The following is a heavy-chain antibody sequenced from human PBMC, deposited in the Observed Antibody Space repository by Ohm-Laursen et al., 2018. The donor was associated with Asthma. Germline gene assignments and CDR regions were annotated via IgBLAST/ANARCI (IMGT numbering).Heavy chain of an antibody. Sequence: SSVKVSCKASGGTFSSYAISWVRQAPGQGLEWMGGIIPIFGTANYAQKFQGRVTITADESTSTAYMELSSLRSEDTAVYYCARNSKGGMNYYYYGMDVWGQGTTVTVSS. CDR3: ARNSKGGMNYYYYGMDV. V-gene: IGHV1-69*01. CDR1: GGTFSSYA. J-gene: IGHJ6*02. CDR2: IIPIFGTA. D-gene: IGHD4-11*01.